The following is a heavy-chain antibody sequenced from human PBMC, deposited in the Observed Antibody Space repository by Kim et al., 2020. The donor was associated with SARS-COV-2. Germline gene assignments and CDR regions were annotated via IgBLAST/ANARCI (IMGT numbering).Heavy chain of an antibody. Sequence: ADSVKGRFTISRDNTKNTLYLKMNSLRAEDTAIYYCAKEQAVAGSGWFDPWGQGTLVTVSS. D-gene: IGHD6-19*01. J-gene: IGHJ5*02. CDR3: AKEQAVAGSGWFDP. V-gene: IGHV3-23*01.